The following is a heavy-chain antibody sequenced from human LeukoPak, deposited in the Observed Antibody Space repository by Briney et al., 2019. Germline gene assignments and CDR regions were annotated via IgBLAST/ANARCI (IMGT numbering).Heavy chain of an antibody. CDR2: IFYSGST. D-gene: IGHD3-10*01. Sequence: PSETLSLTCTVSGGSISTYYWSWIRQPPGKGLEWIGYIFYSGSTIYNPSLKSRVTISVDTSKNQFSLQLTSVSAADTAVYYCARDGPGLWFGELEDYYYGMDVWGQGTTVTVSS. CDR3: ARDGPGLWFGELEDYYYGMDV. J-gene: IGHJ6*02. V-gene: IGHV4-4*08. CDR1: GGSISTYY.